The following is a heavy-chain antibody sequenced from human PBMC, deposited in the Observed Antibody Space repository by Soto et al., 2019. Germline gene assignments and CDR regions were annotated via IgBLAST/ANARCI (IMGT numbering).Heavy chain of an antibody. D-gene: IGHD2-2*01. J-gene: IGHJ3*02. Sequence: EVQLLEPGGGLVQPGGSLRLSCAASGFMFSIYAMNWVRQYPGKGLEWVSGISGSGGSTYYADYVKGRFTISRDNSKNTLYLQMNSLRAEDTAVYYCAKDRIVVVQDAYVFDIWGQGTMVTVSS. V-gene: IGHV3-23*01. CDR3: AKDRIVVVQDAYVFDI. CDR2: ISGSGGST. CDR1: GFMFSIYA.